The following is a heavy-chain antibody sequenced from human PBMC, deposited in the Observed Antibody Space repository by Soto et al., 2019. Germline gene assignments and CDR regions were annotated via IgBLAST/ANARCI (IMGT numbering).Heavy chain of an antibody. Sequence: SSETLSLTCTVSGGSISSSSYYWGWIRQPPGKGLEWIGSIYYSGSTYYNPSLKSRVTISVDTSKNQFSLKLSSVTAADTAVYYCASTYYYDSNWYFDLWGRGTLVTVSS. V-gene: IGHV4-39*01. CDR1: GGSISSSSYY. D-gene: IGHD3-22*01. CDR3: ASTYYYDSNWYFDL. J-gene: IGHJ2*01. CDR2: IYYSGST.